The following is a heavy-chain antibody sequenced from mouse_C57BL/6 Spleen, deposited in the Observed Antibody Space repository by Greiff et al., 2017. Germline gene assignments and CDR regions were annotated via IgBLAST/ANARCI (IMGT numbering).Heavy chain of an antibody. CDR2: INPNYGTT. CDR1: GYSFTDYN. CDR3: AREGDYYYGPWFAY. D-gene: IGHD1-1*01. V-gene: IGHV1-39*01. J-gene: IGHJ3*01. Sequence: EVKLVESGPELVKPGASVKISCKASGYSFTDYNMNWVKQSNGKSLEWIGVINPNYGTTSYNQKFKGKATLTVDQSSSTAYMQLNSLTSEDSAVYYCAREGDYYYGPWFAYWGQGTLVTVSA.